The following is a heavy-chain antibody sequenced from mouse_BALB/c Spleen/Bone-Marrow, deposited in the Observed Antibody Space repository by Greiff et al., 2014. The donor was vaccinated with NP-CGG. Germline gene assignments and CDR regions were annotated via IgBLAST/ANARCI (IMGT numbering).Heavy chain of an antibody. J-gene: IGHJ4*01. CDR1: GFTFSEYD. V-gene: IGHV5-4*02. CDR3: ARSRMRYGAMDY. D-gene: IGHD2-10*02. Sequence: EVKLVESGGGLVKPGGSVKLSCEASGFTFSEYDIYWVRQSTEKRLEWVGKISDGGNYSYYPDSVKGRFTISRDNAKNNLYLQMSSLKSEDTAMYYCARSRMRYGAMDYWGQGTSVTVFS. CDR2: ISDGGNYS.